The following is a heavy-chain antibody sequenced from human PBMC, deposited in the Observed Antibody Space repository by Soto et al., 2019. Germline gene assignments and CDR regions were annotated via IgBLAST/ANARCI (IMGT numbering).Heavy chain of an antibody. CDR2: IYYSGST. Sequence: SETLSLTCTVSGGSISSYYWSWIRQPPGKGLEWIGYIYYSGSTNYNPSLKSRVTISVDTSKNQFSLKLSSVTAADTAVYYCARHEAKRGIAARLSYFQHWGKGTLVTVSS. CDR1: GGSISSYY. V-gene: IGHV4-59*08. J-gene: IGHJ1*01. CDR3: ARHEAKRGIAARLSYFQH. D-gene: IGHD6-6*01.